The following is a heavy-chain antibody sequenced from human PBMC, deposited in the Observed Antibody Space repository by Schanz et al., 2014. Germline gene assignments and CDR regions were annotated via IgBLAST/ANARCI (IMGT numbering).Heavy chain of an antibody. V-gene: IGHV1-18*01. J-gene: IGHJ6*02. D-gene: IGHD5-12*01. CDR2: IRPDNGHT. CDR1: GYTFTDYG. CDR3: ARDLTVDTGYDVHYCYYDMDV. Sequence: QVQLVQSGAEVKKPGASVRVSCKASGYTFTDYGLSWVRQAPGQGLEWLGWIRPDNGHTTYSQKIRDRVIFTTDTTTSTAYMELTSLRSEDTAAYFCARDLTVDTGYDVHYCYYDMDVWGQGTTVTVSS.